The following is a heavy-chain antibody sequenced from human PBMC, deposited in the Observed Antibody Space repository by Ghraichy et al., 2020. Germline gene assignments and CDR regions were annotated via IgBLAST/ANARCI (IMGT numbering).Heavy chain of an antibody. V-gene: IGHV4/OR15-8*02. CDR2: VDQNGDT. CDR1: GGSISTRNW. Sequence: SETLSLTCIVSGGSISTRNWWNWVRQPPGRGLEWIVEVDQNGDTNYNPSLESRGTLLVDVSRNTFSLKLTSVTDADTAVYFCARTIDYSGSAMDVWGPGAPVTDSS. D-gene: IGHD2-21*01. J-gene: IGHJ6*02. CDR3: ARTIDYSGSAMDV.